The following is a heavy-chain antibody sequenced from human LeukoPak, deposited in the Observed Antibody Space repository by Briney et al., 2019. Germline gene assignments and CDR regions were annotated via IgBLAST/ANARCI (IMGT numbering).Heavy chain of an antibody. J-gene: IGHJ4*02. CDR1: GYTFTSYA. V-gene: IGHV1-3*01. D-gene: IGHD4-17*01. Sequence: GASVKVSCKASGYTFTSYAMHWVRQAPGQRLEWMGWINAGNGNTKYSQKFQGRVTMTRNTSISTAYMELSSLRSEDTAVYYCASGDVTVTNNFDYWGQGTLVTVSS. CDR3: ASGDVTVTNNFDY. CDR2: INAGNGNT.